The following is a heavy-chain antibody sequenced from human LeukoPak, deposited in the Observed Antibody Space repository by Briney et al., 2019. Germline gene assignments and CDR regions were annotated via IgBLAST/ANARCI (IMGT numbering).Heavy chain of an antibody. CDR2: ISPYHGTT. D-gene: IGHD3-9*01. CDR1: GYIFKNKA. CDR3: AKEAHDILITGHFGS. V-gene: IGHV1-18*01. Sequence: PVASVKVSCKASGYIFKNKAISWVRQAPGQGPEWMGWISPYHGTTNYAQNFQGRVSMTTDTSTSTVYMELRSLRSDDTAVYYCAKEAHDILITGHFGSWGQGTLVTVSS. J-gene: IGHJ4*02.